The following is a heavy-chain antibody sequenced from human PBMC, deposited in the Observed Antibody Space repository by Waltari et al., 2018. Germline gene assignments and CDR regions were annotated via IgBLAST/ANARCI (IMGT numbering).Heavy chain of an antibody. V-gene: IGHV3-9*01. CDR3: TKDSGASLVTSFVDS. J-gene: IGHJ5*01. D-gene: IGHD4-4*01. Sequence: EVHLVESGGGLVQPGGSLSLSCAACGFIFDGHALHWVRQFPGKSLEWVSGLNWNGDTTGYADSVKGRFTISRDNAKNSLFLQMDSLTPEDTAVYYCTKDSGASLVTSFVDSWGHGTLVTVSS. CDR2: LNWNGDTT. CDR1: GFIFDGHA.